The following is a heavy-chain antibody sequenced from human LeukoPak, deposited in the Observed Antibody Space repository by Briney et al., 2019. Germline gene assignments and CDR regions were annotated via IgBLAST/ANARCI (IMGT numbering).Heavy chain of an antibody. Sequence: ASVKVSCKAFGYTFTSYGISWVRQAPGQGLEWMGWISTYSGNTKYAQNLQGRVTMTTDTSTSTAYLDLRSLRSDDTAVYYCARTESLTGDDRSSEPWGQGTLVTVSS. J-gene: IGHJ5*02. V-gene: IGHV1-18*01. D-gene: IGHD7-27*01. CDR3: ARTESLTGDDRSSEP. CDR2: ISTYSGNT. CDR1: GYTFTSYG.